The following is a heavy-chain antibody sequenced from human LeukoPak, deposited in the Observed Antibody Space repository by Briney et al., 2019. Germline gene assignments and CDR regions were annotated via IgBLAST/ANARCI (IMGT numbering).Heavy chain of an antibody. D-gene: IGHD3-22*01. J-gene: IGHJ4*02. Sequence: ASVKVTCKASGHTFTGYYMHWVRQAPGQGLEWMGWINPNSGGTNYAQKFQGRVTMTRDTSISTAYMELSRLRSDDTAVYYCARDTDTYYYDSSGFYWGQGTLVTVSS. CDR2: INPNSGGT. V-gene: IGHV1-2*02. CDR1: GHTFTGYY. CDR3: ARDTDTYYYDSSGFY.